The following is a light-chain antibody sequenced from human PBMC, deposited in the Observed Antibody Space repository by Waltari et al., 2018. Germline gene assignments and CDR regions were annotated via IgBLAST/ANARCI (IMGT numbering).Light chain of an antibody. CDR2: DDT. J-gene: IGLJ2*01. CDR3: QVWDTTSDRVV. CDR1: HVGSKS. V-gene: IGLV3-21*02. Sequence: SYVLTQPPSPSVATGETARITCGGDHVGSKSVHWYQQKPGQAPLLVVYDDTARPSGIPDRFSASNSGNTATLTISRVENGDEADYYCQVWDTTSDRVVFGGGTKLTVL.